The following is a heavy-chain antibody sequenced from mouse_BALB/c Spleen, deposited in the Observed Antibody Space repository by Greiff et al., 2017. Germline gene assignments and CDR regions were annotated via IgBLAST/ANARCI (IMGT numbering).Heavy chain of an antibody. CDR3: ARWTGYYAMDY. J-gene: IGHJ4*01. CDR1: GYTFTSYL. CDR2: INPSNGRT. V-gene: IGHV1S81*02. Sequence: QVQLQQPGAELVKPGASVKLSCKASGYTFTSYLMHWVKQRPGQGLEWIGEINPSNGRTNYNEKFKSKATLTVDKSSSTAYMQLSSLTSEDSAVYYCARWTGYYAMDYWGQGTSVTVSS.